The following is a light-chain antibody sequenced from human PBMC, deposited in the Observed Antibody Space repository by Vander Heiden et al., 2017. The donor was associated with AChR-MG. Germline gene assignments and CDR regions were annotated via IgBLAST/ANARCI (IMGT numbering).Light chain of an antibody. CDR3: QQLNSYPRT. J-gene: IGKJ1*01. Sequence: SQLTQSPSSLSPSVGDRVTITCRASQGISSYLAWYQQKPGKAPKLLIYAASTLQSGVPSRFSGSGSGTDFTLTISSLQPEDFATYYCQQLNSYPRTFGQGTKVEIK. CDR2: AAS. V-gene: IGKV1-9*01. CDR1: QGISSY.